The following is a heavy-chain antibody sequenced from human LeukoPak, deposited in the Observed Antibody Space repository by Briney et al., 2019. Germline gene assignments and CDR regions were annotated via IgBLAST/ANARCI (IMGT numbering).Heavy chain of an antibody. D-gene: IGHD3-9*01. CDR1: GYTFTSYA. Sequence: ASVKVSCKASGYTFTSYAMNWVRQAPGQGLEWMGWINTNTGNPTYAQGFTGRFVSSLDTSVSTAYLQISSLKAEDTAVYYCARDAQGRYFDWLLRTQHYYYMDVWGKGTTVTVSS. V-gene: IGHV7-4-1*02. CDR2: INTNTGNP. CDR3: ARDAQGRYFDWLLRTQHYYYMDV. J-gene: IGHJ6*03.